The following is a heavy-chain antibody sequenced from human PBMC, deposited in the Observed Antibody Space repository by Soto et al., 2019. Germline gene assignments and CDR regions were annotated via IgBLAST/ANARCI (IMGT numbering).Heavy chain of an antibody. D-gene: IGHD2-21*01. CDR3: ASKYSY. CDR2: ISTSGTTI. Sequence: GGSLRLSCAAPGFTFSSYEMNWVRQAPGKGLEWVSYISTSGTTIYYADSVKGRFTISRDNAKNSLSLQMNSLRAEDTALYYCASKYSYWGQGTLVTVSS. V-gene: IGHV3-48*03. CDR1: GFTFSSYE. J-gene: IGHJ4*02.